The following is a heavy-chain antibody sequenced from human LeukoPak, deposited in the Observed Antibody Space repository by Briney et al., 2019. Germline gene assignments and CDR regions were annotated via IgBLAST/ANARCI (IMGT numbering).Heavy chain of an antibody. CDR3: ARGGAARLHFQN. Sequence: SETLSPTCTVSGGSISTYYWNWIRQPPGKGLEWIGYIYHSGSTNYNPSLQSRVTISVDTSKNQFSLNLNSVTAADTAVYYCARGGAARLHFQNWGQGTLVTVSS. J-gene: IGHJ1*01. CDR2: IYHSGST. V-gene: IGHV4-59*01. D-gene: IGHD6-6*01. CDR1: GGSISTYY.